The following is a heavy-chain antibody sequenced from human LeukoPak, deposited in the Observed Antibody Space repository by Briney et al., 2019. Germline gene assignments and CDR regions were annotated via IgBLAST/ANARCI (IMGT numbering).Heavy chain of an antibody. D-gene: IGHD3-10*01. CDR2: IYYSEST. CDR3: VRGVWYGELPPDY. J-gene: IGHJ4*02. Sequence: PSETLSLTCTVSDDSLRSGDYYWSWIRQPPGKGLEWIGYIYYSESTNYSPSLKRRIIISIDTSKNQFSLRLNSVTAADTAVYYCVRGVWYGELPPDYWGQGTLVTVSS. V-gene: IGHV4-30-4*01. CDR1: DDSLRSGDYY.